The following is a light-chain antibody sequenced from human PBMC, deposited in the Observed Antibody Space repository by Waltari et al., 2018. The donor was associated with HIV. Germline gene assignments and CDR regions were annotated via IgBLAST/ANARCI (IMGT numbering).Light chain of an antibody. J-gene: IGKJ1*01. CDR1: ESVGSN. CDR3: QQYNNWPPWT. CDR2: GAS. V-gene: IGKV3-15*01. Sequence: EIVLTQSPATLSVSPGERATISCRASESVGSNVAWYQQIPGQAPRLLIYGASPRATGFPARFSGSGSGTEFTLTISSLQSEDFVVYYCQQYNNWPPWTFGQGTKVEVK.